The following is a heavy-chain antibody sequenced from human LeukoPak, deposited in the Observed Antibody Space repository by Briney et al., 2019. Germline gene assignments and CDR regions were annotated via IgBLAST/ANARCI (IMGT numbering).Heavy chain of an antibody. Sequence: GASVKVSFKASGGTFSSYAISWVRPAPGQGLEWMGGIIPIFGTANYAQKCQGRVTITADESTSTAYMELRSLGSEDTAVYYCARDVSPYDYYYSSGYYSIFDYWGQGTLVTVSS. CDR3: ARDVSPYDYYYSSGYYSIFDY. CDR2: IIPIFGTA. J-gene: IGHJ4*02. V-gene: IGHV1-69*13. CDR1: GGTFSSYA. D-gene: IGHD3-22*01.